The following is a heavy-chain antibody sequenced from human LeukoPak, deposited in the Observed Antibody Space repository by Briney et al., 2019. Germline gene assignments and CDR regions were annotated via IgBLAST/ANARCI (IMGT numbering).Heavy chain of an antibody. Sequence: GGSLRLSCAASGVSITNAWMNWVRQAPGKGLEWVGRIKSIGSGGTADYSAPVKGRFTISRDDSKNTLYLQMNSLKTEDTAVYYCSTLVYGSGSYDYWGQGTLVTVSS. D-gene: IGHD3-10*01. V-gene: IGHV3-15*01. CDR2: IKSIGSGGTA. J-gene: IGHJ4*02. CDR1: GVSITNAW. CDR3: STLVYGSGSYDY.